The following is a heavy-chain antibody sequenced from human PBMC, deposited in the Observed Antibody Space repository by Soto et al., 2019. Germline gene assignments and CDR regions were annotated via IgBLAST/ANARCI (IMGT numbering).Heavy chain of an antibody. Sequence: SETLSLTCTVSGGSISSGGYYWSWIRQHPGKGLEWIGYIYYSGSTYYNPSLKSRVTISVDTSKNQFSLKLSSVTAADTAVYYGARSGYDPYNWFDPWGQGTLVTVSS. CDR2: IYYSGST. J-gene: IGHJ5*02. CDR1: GGSISSGGYY. D-gene: IGHD5-12*01. CDR3: ARSGYDPYNWFDP. V-gene: IGHV4-31*03.